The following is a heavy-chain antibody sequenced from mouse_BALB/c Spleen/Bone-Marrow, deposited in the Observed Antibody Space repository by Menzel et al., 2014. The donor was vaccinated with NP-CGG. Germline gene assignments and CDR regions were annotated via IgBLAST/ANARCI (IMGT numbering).Heavy chain of an antibody. J-gene: IGHJ4*01. D-gene: IGHD4-1*01. CDR1: GYAFTNYL. V-gene: IGHV1-54*01. Sequence: VMLVESGAELVRPGTSVKVSCKASGYAFTNYLIEWVKQRPGQGLEWIGVINPGSGGTNYNEKFKAEATLTADKSSSTAHMQLSSLTSDDSAVYFCARCLTGTSAMDYWGQGTSVTVSS. CDR2: INPGSGGT. CDR3: ARCLTGTSAMDY.